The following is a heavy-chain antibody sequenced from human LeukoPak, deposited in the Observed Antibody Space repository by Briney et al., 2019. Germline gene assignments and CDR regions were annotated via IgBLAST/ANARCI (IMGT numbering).Heavy chain of an antibody. D-gene: IGHD3-10*01. CDR1: GGSISSYY. CDR3: ARGQVPYYYYMDV. V-gene: IGHV4-59*01. J-gene: IGHJ6*03. CDR2: IYYSGST. Sequence: PSETLSLTCTVSGGSISSYYWSWIRQPPGKGLEWIGYIYYSGSTNYNPSLKSRVTISVDTSKNQFSLKLSSVTAADTAVYYCARGQVPYYYYMDVWGKGTTVTLSS.